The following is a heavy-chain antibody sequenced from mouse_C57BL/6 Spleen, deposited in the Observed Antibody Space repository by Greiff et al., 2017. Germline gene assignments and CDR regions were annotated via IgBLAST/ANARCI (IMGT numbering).Heavy chain of an antibody. V-gene: IGHV6-3*01. CDR3: TGLYGYDYYAMDY. CDR1: GFTFSNYW. J-gene: IGHJ4*01. Sequence: EVQGVESGGGLVQPGGSMKLSCVASGFTFSNYWMNWVRQSPEKGLEWVAQISLKSDNYATHYAEPVKGRITISSADSKSSVYLQMNNLRAEDTGIYYFTGLYGYDYYAMDYWGQGTSVTVSS. D-gene: IGHD2-2*01. CDR2: ISLKSDNYAT.